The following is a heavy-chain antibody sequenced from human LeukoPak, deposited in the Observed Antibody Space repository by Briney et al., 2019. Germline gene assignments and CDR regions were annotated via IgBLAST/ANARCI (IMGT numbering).Heavy chain of an antibody. D-gene: IGHD6-13*01. CDR2: INSDGSST. Sequence: PGGSLRLSCAASGFTFSSYWMHWVRQAPGKGLVWVSRINSDGSSTSYADSVKGRFTISRDNAKNTLYPQMNSLRAEDTAVYYCARGYSSSWYQNYYYGMDVWGKGTTVTVSS. CDR3: ARGYSSSWYQNYYYGMDV. J-gene: IGHJ6*04. CDR1: GFTFSSYW. V-gene: IGHV3-74*01.